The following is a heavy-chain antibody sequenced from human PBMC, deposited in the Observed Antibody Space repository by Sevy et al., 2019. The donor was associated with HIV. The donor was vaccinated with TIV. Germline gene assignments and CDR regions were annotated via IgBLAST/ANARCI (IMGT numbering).Heavy chain of an antibody. J-gene: IGHJ5*02. Sequence: GGSLRLSCAASGFSFSRYFMHWVRQAPGEGLVWVSRINSDGSTTNYADSVEGRFIVSRDNAKKTLYLELHSLRVEDTATYYSARDTLGYGGNPNLDLDLWGQGTLVTVSS. CDR2: INSDGSTT. CDR3: ARDTLGYGGNPNLDLDL. D-gene: IGHD4-17*01. CDR1: GFSFSRYF. V-gene: IGHV3-74*01.